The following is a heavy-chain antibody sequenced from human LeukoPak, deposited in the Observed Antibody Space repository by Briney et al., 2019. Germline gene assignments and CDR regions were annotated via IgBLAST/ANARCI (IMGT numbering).Heavy chain of an antibody. D-gene: IGHD6-6*01. J-gene: IGHJ4*02. CDR3: ARALPYSRSSEFGY. Sequence: ASVKVSCKASGYTFTGYYMHWVRQAPGQGLEWMGWINPNSGGTNYAQKFQGRVTMTRDTSISTAYMELSRLRSDDTAVYYCARALPYSRSSEFGYWGQGTLVTVSS. V-gene: IGHV1-2*02. CDR1: GYTFTGYY. CDR2: INPNSGGT.